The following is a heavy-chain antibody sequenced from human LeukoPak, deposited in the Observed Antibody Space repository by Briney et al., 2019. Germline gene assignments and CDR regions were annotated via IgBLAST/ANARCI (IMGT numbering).Heavy chain of an antibody. Sequence: ASVKVSRKASGYTFTSYYMHWVRQAPGQGLEWMGIINPGGGSTSYAQKFQGRVTMTRDTSTSTVYMELSSLRSEDTAVYYCARGEEVTRPGDYWGQGTLVTVSS. V-gene: IGHV1-46*01. CDR2: INPGGGST. D-gene: IGHD2-21*02. J-gene: IGHJ4*02. CDR1: GYTFTSYY. CDR3: ARGEEVTRPGDY.